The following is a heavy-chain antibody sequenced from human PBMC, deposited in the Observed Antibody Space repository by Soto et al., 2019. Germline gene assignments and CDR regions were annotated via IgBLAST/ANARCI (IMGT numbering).Heavy chain of an antibody. CDR3: ARGGGVGVPGASAFDI. J-gene: IGHJ3*02. V-gene: IGHV1-2*02. CDR2: INPANGVA. Sequence: QVHLVQSGAEVKKPGASMKISCTASGYTLTSHHVHWVWQAPGRGLEWMGSINPANGVAQYTERFQGRVTMTRDTPTNTVYMELRGLTSDDTAGFYCARGGGVGVPGASAFDIWGQGTMVTVSS. CDR1: GYTLTSHH. D-gene: IGHD3-3*01.